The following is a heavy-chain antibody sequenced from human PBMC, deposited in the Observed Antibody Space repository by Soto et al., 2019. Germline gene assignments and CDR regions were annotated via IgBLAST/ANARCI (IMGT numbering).Heavy chain of an antibody. J-gene: IGHJ4*02. CDR1: GYSVTTGGDY. CDR2: VFYSGST. V-gene: IGHV4-61*08. Sequence: DTLSLTCTVSGYSVTTGGDYWTWIRLPPGKGLEWLGYVFYSGSTNYNPSLNDRVAISLDKSKNRFSLTLKSVTDADTAVYFCARGGGNWKQHHDFWGPGSQVTVSS. D-gene: IGHD3-16*01. CDR3: ARGGGNWKQHHDF.